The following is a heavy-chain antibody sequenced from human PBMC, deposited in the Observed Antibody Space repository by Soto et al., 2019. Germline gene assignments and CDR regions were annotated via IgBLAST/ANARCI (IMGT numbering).Heavy chain of an antibody. D-gene: IGHD3-3*01. CDR1: GYTLTELS. Sequence: GASVKVSCKVSGYTLTELSMHWVRQAPGKGLEWMGGFDPEDGETIYAQKFQGRVTMTEDTSTDTAYMELSSLGSEDTAVYYCCIGFSIGYYYYSYGMDVWGQGTTVTVSS. CDR2: FDPEDGET. V-gene: IGHV1-24*01. J-gene: IGHJ6*02. CDR3: CIGFSIGYYYYSYGMDV.